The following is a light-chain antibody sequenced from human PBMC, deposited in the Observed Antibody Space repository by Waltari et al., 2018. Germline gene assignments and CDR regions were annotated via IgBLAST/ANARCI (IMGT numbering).Light chain of an antibody. CDR1: SSAVGGYNY. CDR3: SSYTSSTTLV. CDR2: EVN. Sequence: QSALTQPASVSGSPGQSITISCPGTSSAVGGYNYVSWYQHHPGNVPKLIISEVNNRPSGVSHRFSGSKSGNTASLSISGLQTEDEADYYCSSYTSSTTLVFGTGTKVTVL. J-gene: IGLJ1*01. V-gene: IGLV2-14*01.